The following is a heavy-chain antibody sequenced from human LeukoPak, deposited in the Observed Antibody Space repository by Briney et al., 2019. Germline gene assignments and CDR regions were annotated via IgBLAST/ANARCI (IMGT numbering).Heavy chain of an antibody. V-gene: IGHV3-33*08. CDR3: ATDRGGSPFDY. D-gene: IGHD3-10*01. J-gene: IGHJ4*02. Sequence: GGSLRLSCAASGFTFSSYAMHWVRQAPGKGLEWVAVIWSNGNTKDYADSVKGRFTISRDNSKNTLYLQMNSLRAEDTAVYYCATDRGGSPFDYWGQGTLVTVSS. CDR1: GFTFSSYA. CDR2: IWSNGNTK.